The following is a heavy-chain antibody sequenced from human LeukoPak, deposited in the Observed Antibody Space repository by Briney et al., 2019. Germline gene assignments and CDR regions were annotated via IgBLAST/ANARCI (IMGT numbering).Heavy chain of an antibody. Sequence: SVKVSCKASGGTFSSYAISWVRQAPGQGLEWMGGIIPIFGTANYAQKFQGRVTITADESTSTAYMELSSLRSEDTAVYYCARDYVVQKWVPLGLWGQGTLVTVSS. CDR1: GGTFSSYA. CDR2: IIPIFGTA. V-gene: IGHV1-69*13. J-gene: IGHJ4*02. D-gene: IGHD1-26*01. CDR3: ARDYVVQKWVPLGL.